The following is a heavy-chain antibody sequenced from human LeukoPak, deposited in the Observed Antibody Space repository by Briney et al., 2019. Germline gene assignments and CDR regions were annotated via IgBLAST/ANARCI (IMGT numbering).Heavy chain of an antibody. CDR3: ARDGFASYSSGWHEPYFDY. CDR1: RGTFSSYA. D-gene: IGHD6-19*01. CDR2: IIPIFGTA. V-gene: IGHV1-69*05. J-gene: IGHJ4*02. Sequence: GASVKVSCKASRGTFSSYAISWVRQAPGQGLEWMGGIIPIFGTANYAQKFQGRVTITRDTSASTAYMELSSLRSEDTAVYYCARDGFASYSSGWHEPYFDYWGQGTLVTVSS.